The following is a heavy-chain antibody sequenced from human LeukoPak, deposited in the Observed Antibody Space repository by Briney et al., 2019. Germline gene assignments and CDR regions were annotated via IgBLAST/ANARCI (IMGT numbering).Heavy chain of an antibody. D-gene: IGHD6-19*01. CDR3: ARVGAGVIAVADPFDY. V-gene: IGHV1-69-2*01. CDR1: GYTFTDNY. J-gene: IGHJ4*02. CDR2: VDPEDGQT. Sequence: ASVKISCKASGYTFTDNYIHWVRQAPEKGLEWVGRVDPEDGQTFFPEKFQGRVTIMADTSTDTTYLELRSLRSDDTAVYYCARVGAGVIAVADPFDYWGQGTLVTVSS.